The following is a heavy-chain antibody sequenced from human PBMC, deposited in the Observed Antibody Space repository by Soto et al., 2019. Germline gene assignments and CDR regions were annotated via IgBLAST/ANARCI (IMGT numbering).Heavy chain of an antibody. CDR3: ARDMRGYNYGPLDY. D-gene: IGHD5-12*01. CDR1: GFTFNNYG. V-gene: IGHV3-30*03. J-gene: IGHJ4*02. Sequence: GGSLRLSCAASGFTFNNYGIHWVRQSPGKGLEWVALISFDGRSEYYGDSVKGRFTVSRDNFKNMLYLQMNNLGTEDTALYYCARDMRGYNYGPLDYWGQGVLVTVSS. CDR2: ISFDGRSE.